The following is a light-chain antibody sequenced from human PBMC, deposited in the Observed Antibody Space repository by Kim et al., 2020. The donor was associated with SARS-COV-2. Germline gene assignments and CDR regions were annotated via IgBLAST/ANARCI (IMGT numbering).Light chain of an antibody. CDR3: MQGKQLPNT. J-gene: IGKJ2*01. CDR2: RIS. Sequence: QPPPIPCRSSLSLVPRDGHTYFSWLHQRPRQRPRLLIYRISSRLSGVPDRFSGSGAGTDFTLEISRVEAEDVGVYSCMQGKQLPNTFGQGTKLEI. V-gene: IGKV2-24*01. CDR1: LSLVPRDGHTY.